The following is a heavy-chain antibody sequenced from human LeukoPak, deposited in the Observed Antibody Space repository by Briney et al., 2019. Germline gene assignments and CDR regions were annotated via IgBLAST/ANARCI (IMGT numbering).Heavy chain of an antibody. CDR3: ARKWASRDWFDP. J-gene: IGHJ5*02. D-gene: IGHD2-8*01. CDR2: INPRGDAT. Sequence: ASVKVSCKASGYIFTTYSIHWVRQAPGQGLEWMGMINPRGDATIYAQKFQGRVAVTSDTSTSTVSMELSSLRFEDAGLYYCARKWASRDWFDPWGQGTLVTVSS. V-gene: IGHV1-46*01. CDR1: GYIFTTYS.